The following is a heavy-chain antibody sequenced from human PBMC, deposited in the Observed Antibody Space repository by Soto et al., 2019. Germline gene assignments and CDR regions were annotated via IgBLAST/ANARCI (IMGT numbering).Heavy chain of an antibody. CDR2: ISHSGTT. V-gene: IGHV4-30-4*01. CDR1: GGAIRSGNYY. CDR3: ARGRGQLLFHY. D-gene: IGHD6-13*01. Sequence: SETLSLTCSVSGGAIRSGNYYWSWIRQSPGKGLEWLGHISHSGTTSYNPSLQSRATISLDAAQNHFSLRLNSVTVADTALYFCARGRGQLLFHYCGQGSMVTVSS. J-gene: IGHJ4*02.